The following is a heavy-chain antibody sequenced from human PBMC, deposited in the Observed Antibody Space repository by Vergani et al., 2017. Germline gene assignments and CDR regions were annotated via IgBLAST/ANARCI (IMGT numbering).Heavy chain of an antibody. CDR3: AKENERSDYFDS. D-gene: IGHD1-1*01. V-gene: IGHV1-69*12. J-gene: IGHJ4*02. Sequence: QVQLVQSGAEVKKPGSSVKVSCMASGDSFTNYVMSWVRQTPGQGLEWMGGIMPMFGTPNYAQKFLGRVTITADESTSTAYLELNSLTLEDTAVYYCAKENERSDYFDSWGQGSLVTVSS. CDR2: IMPMFGTP. CDR1: GDSFTNYV.